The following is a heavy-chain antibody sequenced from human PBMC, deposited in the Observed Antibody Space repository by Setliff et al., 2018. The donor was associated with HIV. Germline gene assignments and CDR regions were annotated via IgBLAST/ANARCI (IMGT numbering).Heavy chain of an antibody. D-gene: IGHD3-22*01. CDR2: IIPMFGTP. CDR1: GGTFSNYA. CDR3: ARLRAADYYETSGYFHH. Sequence: SVKVSCKASGGTFSNYAVSWVRQAPGQGLEWMGGIIPMFGTPNYAQKFQGRVTITADESTSTAYMELSSLTSEDTAVYYCARLRAADYYETSGYFHHWGQGTLVTVSS. V-gene: IGHV1-69*13. J-gene: IGHJ1*01.